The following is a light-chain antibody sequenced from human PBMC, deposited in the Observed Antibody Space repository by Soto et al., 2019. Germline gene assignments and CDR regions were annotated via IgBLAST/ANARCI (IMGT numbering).Light chain of an antibody. CDR3: GTWDSSLSVVV. CDR1: SSNIGNNY. CDR2: DNN. Sequence: QSVLTQPPSVSAAPGQKVTISCSGCSSNIGNNYVSWYQQLPGTAPKLLIYDNNKRPSGIPDRISGSKSGTSATLGITGLQTGDEADYYCGTWDSSLSVVVFGGGTKLTVL. J-gene: IGLJ2*01. V-gene: IGLV1-51*01.